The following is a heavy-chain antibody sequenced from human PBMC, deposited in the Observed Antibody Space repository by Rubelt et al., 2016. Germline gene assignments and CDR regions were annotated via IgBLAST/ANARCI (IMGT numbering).Heavy chain of an antibody. Sequence: QVQLVQSGAEVKKPGASVKVSCQASGYNFKAYVINWVRQAPGQGLEWMGWISASNGHTNYAQKLQGRVTMTTDTSTSTAYMELRSLRSDDTAVYYCAREGVKGSRKDGMDVWGQGTTVTVSS. J-gene: IGHJ6*02. CDR2: ISASNGHT. D-gene: IGHD2-8*01. CDR3: AREGVKGSRKDGMDV. V-gene: IGHV1-18*01. CDR1: GYNFKAYV.